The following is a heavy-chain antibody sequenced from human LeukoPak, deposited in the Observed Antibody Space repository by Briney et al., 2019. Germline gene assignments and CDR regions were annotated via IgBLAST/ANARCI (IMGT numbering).Heavy chain of an antibody. J-gene: IGHJ4*02. V-gene: IGHV4-59*08. CDR2: TYYSGST. Sequence: SETLSLTCTVSGGSISSYYWSWIRQPPGKGLEWIGYTYYSGSTNYNPSLKSRVTISVDTSKNQFSLKLSSVTAADTAVYYCARHGHFGTTPLEYWGQGTLVTVSS. D-gene: IGHD4-17*01. CDR3: ARHGHFGTTPLEY. CDR1: GGSISSYY.